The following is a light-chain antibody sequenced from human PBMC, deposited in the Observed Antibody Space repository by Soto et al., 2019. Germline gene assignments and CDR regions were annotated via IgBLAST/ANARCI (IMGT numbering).Light chain of an antibody. J-gene: IGLJ1*01. CDR2: DVS. Sequence: QSVLTQPASVSGSPGQSITISCTGTSSDVGGYNYVSWYQQHPGKAPKLMIYDVSNRPAGVSNLFSGSKSGNTASLTISGLQAEDEADYYCSSYTSSSSLLDVFGTGTKVT. CDR1: SSDVGGYNY. V-gene: IGLV2-14*01. CDR3: SSYTSSSSLLDV.